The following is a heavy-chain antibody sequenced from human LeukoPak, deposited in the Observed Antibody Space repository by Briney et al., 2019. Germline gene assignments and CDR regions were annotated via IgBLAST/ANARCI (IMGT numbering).Heavy chain of an antibody. CDR1: GYSFSSYN. V-gene: IGHV1-8*01. Sequence: ASVKVSCKASGYSFSSYNIHWVRQATGLGLEWMGWMSPNSGQTGYAQRFQGSVTMTRDTSISTAYMELSSLRSEDTAVYYCARRYCTNGVCYHGIDYWGQGTLVTDSS. CDR2: MSPNSGQT. D-gene: IGHD2-8*01. J-gene: IGHJ4*02. CDR3: ARRYCTNGVCYHGIDY.